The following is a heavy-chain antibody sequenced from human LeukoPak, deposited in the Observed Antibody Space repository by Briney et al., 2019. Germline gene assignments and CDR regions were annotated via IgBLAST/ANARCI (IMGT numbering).Heavy chain of an antibody. Sequence: GGSLRLSCAASGFTFSSYAMHWVRQAPGKGLEWVAVISYDGSNKYYADSVKGRFTISRDNSKNTLYLQMNSLRAEDTAVYYCAKVTKYYGDYVGFGYYYGMDVWGQGTTVTVSS. V-gene: IGHV3-30*04. J-gene: IGHJ6*02. CDR1: GFTFSSYA. D-gene: IGHD4-17*01. CDR2: ISYDGSNK. CDR3: AKVTKYYGDYVGFGYYYGMDV.